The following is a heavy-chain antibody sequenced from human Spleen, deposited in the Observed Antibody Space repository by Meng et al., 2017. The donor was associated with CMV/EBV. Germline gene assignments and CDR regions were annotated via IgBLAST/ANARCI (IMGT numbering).Heavy chain of an antibody. CDR1: GYTFTDFY. V-gene: IGHV1-2*06. Sequence: SCETSGYTFTDFYMHWIRQAPGQGPEWVGRINPDGGATNYAQKFQGRVTVTRDTSIRTASMELSRLRSDDTAVYYCARGGLDYGYEFWGQGTLVTVSS. D-gene: IGHD5-18*01. J-gene: IGHJ1*01. CDR2: INPDGGAT. CDR3: ARGGLDYGYEF.